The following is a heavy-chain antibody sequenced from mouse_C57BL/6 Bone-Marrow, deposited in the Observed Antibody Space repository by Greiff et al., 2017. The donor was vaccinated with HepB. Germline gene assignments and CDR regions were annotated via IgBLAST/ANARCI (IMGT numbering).Heavy chain of an antibody. D-gene: IGHD1-1*01. CDR2: ISYDGSN. CDR1: GYSITSGYY. CDR3: ARSYGSSYPRYFDG. V-gene: IGHV3-6*01. Sequence: VQLQESGPGLVKPSQSLSLTCSVTGYSITSGYYWNWIRQFPGNKLEWMGYISYDGSNNYNPSLKNRISITRDTSKNQFFLKLNSVTTEDTATYYCARSYGSSYPRYFDGWGTGTTVNGAS. J-gene: IGHJ1*03.